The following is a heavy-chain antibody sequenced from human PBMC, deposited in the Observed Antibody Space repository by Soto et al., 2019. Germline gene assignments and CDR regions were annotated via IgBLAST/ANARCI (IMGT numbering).Heavy chain of an antibody. CDR1: GFTFSSYG. V-gene: IGHV3-23*01. J-gene: IGHJ4*02. CDR3: AKIQGARSFDY. D-gene: IGHD1-26*01. Sequence: LRLSCAASGFTFSSYGMNWVRQAPGKGLEWVSGISGNGGSTYYADSVKGRFTISRDNSKSTLYLQMNSLRAEDTAVYYCAKIQGARSFDYWGQGTLVTVSS. CDR2: ISGNGGST.